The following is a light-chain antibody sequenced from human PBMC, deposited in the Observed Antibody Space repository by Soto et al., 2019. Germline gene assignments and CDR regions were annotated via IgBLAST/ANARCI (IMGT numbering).Light chain of an antibody. CDR2: GDI. Sequence: QSVLTQPPSVSGAPGQRVTISCTGSSSNIGAGYDVHWYRQLPGTAPKLLIYGDINRPSGVPDRFSGSKSGTSASLAITGLQAEDEADYYCHSYDSSLSGLVFGGGTKVTVL. CDR1: SSNIGAGYD. J-gene: IGLJ2*01. CDR3: HSYDSSLSGLV. V-gene: IGLV1-40*01.